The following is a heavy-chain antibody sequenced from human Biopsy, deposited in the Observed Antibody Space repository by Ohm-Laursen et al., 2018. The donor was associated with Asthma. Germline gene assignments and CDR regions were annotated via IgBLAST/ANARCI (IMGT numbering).Heavy chain of an antibody. V-gene: IGHV4-30-4*08. D-gene: IGHD6-19*01. J-gene: IGHJ5*02. CDR2: IHYSGST. CDR3: ARASVAASSNWFDP. Sequence: SQTLSLTCTVSGASIKTDDHYWSWLRQPQGKGLEWFGFIHYSGSTTYNPSLKGGVTISADTSKNQFSLKLSSVTAADTAVYYCARASVAASSNWFDPWGQGTLVTVSS. CDR1: GASIKTDDHY.